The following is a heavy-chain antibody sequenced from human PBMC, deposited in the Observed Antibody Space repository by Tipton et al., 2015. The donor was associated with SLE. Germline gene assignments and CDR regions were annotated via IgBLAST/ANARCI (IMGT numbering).Heavy chain of an antibody. CDR2: IYYRGST. CDR3: ARSGYSSGWYRGRFDI. V-gene: IGHV4-31*03. CDR1: GGSISSGGYY. J-gene: IGHJ3*02. D-gene: IGHD6-19*01. Sequence: TLSLTCTVSGGSISSGGYYWSWIRQHPGKGLEWIGYIYYRGSTYYNPSLKSRVTISVDTSKNQFFLRLRSVPAADTAVYYCARSGYSSGWYRGRFDIWGQGTMVTVSS.